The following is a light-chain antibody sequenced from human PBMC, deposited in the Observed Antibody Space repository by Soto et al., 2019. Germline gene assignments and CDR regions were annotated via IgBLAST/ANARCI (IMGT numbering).Light chain of an antibody. V-gene: IGKV3-15*01. J-gene: IGKJ1*01. CDR1: QSVSGN. CDR3: QQYNNWPGT. CDR2: GAS. Sequence: IVMTQSPATLSVSPGERATLSCRASQSVSGNLVWYQQKPGQAPRLLIYGASTRATGIPARFSGSGSGTEFTLTISSLQSEDFAVYYCQQYNNWPGTFGQGTKVEIK.